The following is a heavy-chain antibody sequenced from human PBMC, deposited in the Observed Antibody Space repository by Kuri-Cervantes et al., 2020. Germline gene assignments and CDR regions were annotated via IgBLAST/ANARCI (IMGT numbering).Heavy chain of an antibody. D-gene: IGHD6-13*01. V-gene: IGHV4-39*07. Sequence: SETLSLTCTVSGGSISSSSYYWGWIRQPPGKGLEWIGCIYYSGSTYYNPSLKSRVTISVDTSKNQFSLKLSSVTAADTAVYYCARGRGYSSSSDYYYYYMDVWGKGTTVTVSS. CDR3: ARGRGYSSSSDYYYYYMDV. J-gene: IGHJ6*03. CDR2: IYYSGST. CDR1: GGSISSSSYY.